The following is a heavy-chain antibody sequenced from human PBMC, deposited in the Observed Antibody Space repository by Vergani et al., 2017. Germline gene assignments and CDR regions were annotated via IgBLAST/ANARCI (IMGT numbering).Heavy chain of an antibody. D-gene: IGHD5-24*01. CDR3: AREATINRRSLDY. CDR2: IHPSGGST. CDR1: GYTFTSYN. V-gene: IGHV1-46*01. Sequence: QVQLVQSGAEVKKPGASVKVSCKASGYTFTSYNMHWVRPAPGQGLEWMGIIHPSGGSTSYAQKFQGRVTMTRDTSTSTVYMELSSLRSEDTAVYYCAREATINRRSLDYWGQGTLVTVSS. J-gene: IGHJ4*02.